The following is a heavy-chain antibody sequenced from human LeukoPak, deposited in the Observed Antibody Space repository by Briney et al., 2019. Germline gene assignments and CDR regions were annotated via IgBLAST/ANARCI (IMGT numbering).Heavy chain of an antibody. J-gene: IGHJ3*02. CDR2: IKQDGSEI. CDR3: ARDTSVTPFDI. Sequence: GGSLRLSCAASRFTLSSHWMSWVRQAPGKGLEWVANIKQDGSEIHYVDSVKGRFTISRDNAKNSLYLQMNSLRAEDTAVYYCARDTSVTPFDIWGQVTMVTVSS. V-gene: IGHV3-7*01. D-gene: IGHD4-17*01. CDR1: RFTLSSHW.